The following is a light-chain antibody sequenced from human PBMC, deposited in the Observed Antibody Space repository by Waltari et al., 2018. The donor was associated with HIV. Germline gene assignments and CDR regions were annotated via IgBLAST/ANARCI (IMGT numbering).Light chain of an antibody. CDR2: GAS. CDR3: QQYRGLPLT. J-gene: IGKJ1*01. Sequence: EIVLTQSPGTLSLSPGERVTLSCRASQNIGSSYLAWYQHKPGQAPRLLISGASSRATGIPDRFSGSASGTDFTLTITRLEPEDFAVYYCQQYRGLPLTFGQGTTVEIK. V-gene: IGKV3-20*01. CDR1: QNIGSSY.